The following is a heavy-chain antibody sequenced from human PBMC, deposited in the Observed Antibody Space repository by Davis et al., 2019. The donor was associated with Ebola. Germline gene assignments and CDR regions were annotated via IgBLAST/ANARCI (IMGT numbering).Heavy chain of an antibody. Sequence: MPSETLSLTCAVYGGSFSAYYWSWIRQPPEKGLEWTGEINHSGSTNYNPSLKSRVTISVDTSKNQFSLKLSSVTAADTAVYYCARGRPSPGDYVGWFDPWGQGTLVTVSS. V-gene: IGHV4-34*01. CDR2: INHSGST. CDR1: GGSFSAYY. J-gene: IGHJ5*02. CDR3: ARGRPSPGDYVGWFDP. D-gene: IGHD4-17*01.